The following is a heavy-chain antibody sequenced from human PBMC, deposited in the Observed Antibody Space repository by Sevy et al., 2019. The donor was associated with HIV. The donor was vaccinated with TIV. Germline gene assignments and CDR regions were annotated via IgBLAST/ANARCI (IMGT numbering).Heavy chain of an antibody. V-gene: IGHV2-5*01. CDR2: IYWNDDK. CDR1: GFSLSTSGVG. Sequence: SGPTLVKPTQTLTLTCTFSGFSLSTSGVGVGWIRQSPGKALDWLALIYWNDDKRYSPSLKSRLNIIKDTSKNQVVLTVTNVDPVDTATYYCAHSSLNRGLNWFDPWGQGTLVTVSS. CDR3: AHSSLNRGLNWFDP. J-gene: IGHJ5*02.